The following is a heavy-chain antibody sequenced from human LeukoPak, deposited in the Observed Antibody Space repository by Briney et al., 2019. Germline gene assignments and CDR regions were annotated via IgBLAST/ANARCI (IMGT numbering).Heavy chain of an antibody. CDR2: ISGSGGST. J-gene: IGHJ4*02. V-gene: IGHV3-23*01. D-gene: IGHD3-22*01. Sequence: GGSLRLSCAASGFTFSSYVMSWVRQAPGKGLEWVSAISGSGGSTYYADSVKGRFTISRDNSKNTLYLQMNSLRAEDTAVYYCATTYYYDSSGYSPPDYWGQGTLVTVSS. CDR3: ATTYYYDSSGYSPPDY. CDR1: GFTFSSYV.